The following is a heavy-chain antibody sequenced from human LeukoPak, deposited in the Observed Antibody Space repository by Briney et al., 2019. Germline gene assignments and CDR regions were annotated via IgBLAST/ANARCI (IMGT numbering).Heavy chain of an antibody. D-gene: IGHD3-10*01. CDR1: GGSISNYY. V-gene: IGHV4-59*08. Sequence: SETLSLTCTVSGGSISNYYWSWIRQPPGKGPEWVGYIYYSGSTNYNPSLESRVTIPVDTSKNQVSLKLSSVTAADTAVYYCARHWSGSGDYYPFDYWGQGTLVTVSS. J-gene: IGHJ4*02. CDR2: IYYSGST. CDR3: ARHWSGSGDYYPFDY.